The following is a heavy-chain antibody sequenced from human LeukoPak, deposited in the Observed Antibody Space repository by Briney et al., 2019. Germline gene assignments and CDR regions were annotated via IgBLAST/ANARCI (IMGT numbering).Heavy chain of an antibody. Sequence: ASVKVSCKASGYTFTSYGISWVRQAPGQGLEWMGWISAYSGNTNYAQKLQGRVTMTTDTSTSTAYMELRSLRSDDTAVYYCARDLGLRGYSYGTGDWFDPWGQGTLVTVSS. CDR3: ARDLGLRGYSYGTGDWFDP. D-gene: IGHD5-18*01. V-gene: IGHV1-18*01. CDR2: ISAYSGNT. J-gene: IGHJ5*02. CDR1: GYTFTSYG.